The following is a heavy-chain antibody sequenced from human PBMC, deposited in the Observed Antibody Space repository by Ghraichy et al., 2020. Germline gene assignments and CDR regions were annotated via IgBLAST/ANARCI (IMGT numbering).Heavy chain of an antibody. CDR2: INPNNGGT. D-gene: IGHD2-15*01. J-gene: IGHJ4*02. CDR1: GYTLTGYY. CDR3: ARGCSGGTCYWVH. Sequence: ASVKVSCKASGYTLTGYYMHWVRQAPGQGLEWMGWINPNNGGTNYAQKFQGWVTMTRDTSISTAYMELSSLISDDTAVYYCARGCSGGTCYWVHWGQGTLVTVSS. V-gene: IGHV1-2*04.